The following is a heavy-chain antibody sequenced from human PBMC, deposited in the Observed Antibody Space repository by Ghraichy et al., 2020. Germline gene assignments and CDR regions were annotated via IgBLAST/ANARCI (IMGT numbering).Heavy chain of an antibody. J-gene: IGHJ4*02. CDR2: ISGGGGST. V-gene: IGHV3-23*01. CDR3: AKDRGGTMVRGVRFDY. Sequence: GESLNISCAASGFTFSSYAMSWVRQAPGKGLEWVSGISGGGGSTYYVDSVKGRFTISRDNSKNTLYLQMNSLRAEDTAVYYCAKDRGGTMVRGVRFDYWGQGTLVTVSS. CDR1: GFTFSSYA. D-gene: IGHD3-10*01.